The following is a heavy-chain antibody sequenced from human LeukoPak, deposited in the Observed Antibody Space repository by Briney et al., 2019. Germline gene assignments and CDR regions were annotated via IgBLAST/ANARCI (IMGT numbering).Heavy chain of an antibody. CDR1: GFTFSSYA. CDR3: AKDRWLANAPCFDY. CDR2: ISGSGGST. V-gene: IGHV3-23*01. D-gene: IGHD6-19*01. Sequence: PGGSLRLSCAASGFTFSSYAMSWVRQAPGQGLEWVSAISGSGGSTYYADTVKGRFTISRDNSKNTLYLQMNSLRAEDTAVYYCAKDRWLANAPCFDYWGQGTLVTVSS. J-gene: IGHJ4*02.